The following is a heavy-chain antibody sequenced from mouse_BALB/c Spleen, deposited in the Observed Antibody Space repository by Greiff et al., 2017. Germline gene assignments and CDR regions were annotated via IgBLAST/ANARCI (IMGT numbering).Heavy chain of an antibody. CDR1: GYSFTSYW. V-gene: IGHV1-74*01. CDR3: ALAGTYWFAY. Sequence: QVQLQQSGAELVRPGASVKLSCTASGYSFTSYWMNWVRQRPGQGLEWIGMIHHSDSDTRLKQKFKDKATFTVDKSSSTAYLQIRSRTSEDAAVYYYALAGTYWFAYWGQGTLVTVSA. J-gene: IGHJ3*01. D-gene: IGHD4-1*01. CDR2: IHHSDSDT.